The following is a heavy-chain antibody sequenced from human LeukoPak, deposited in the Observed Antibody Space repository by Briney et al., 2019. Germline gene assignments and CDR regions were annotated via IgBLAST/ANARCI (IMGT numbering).Heavy chain of an antibody. D-gene: IGHD6-13*01. Sequence: GESLQIACQGSGYSFTSYWIGWVRQMPGKGLEWMGIIYLGDSDTRYSPSFQGQVTISADKSISTAYLQWSSLKASDTAMYYCARGAAGTGAPNWFDPWGQGTLVTVSS. CDR3: ARGAAGTGAPNWFDP. CDR2: IYLGDSDT. J-gene: IGHJ5*02. V-gene: IGHV5-51*01. CDR1: GYSFTSYW.